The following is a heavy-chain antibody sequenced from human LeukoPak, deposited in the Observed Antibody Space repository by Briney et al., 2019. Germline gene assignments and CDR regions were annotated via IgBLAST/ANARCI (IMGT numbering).Heavy chain of an antibody. V-gene: IGHV4-39*01. CDR2: IYYSGST. J-gene: IGHJ6*03. CDR3: ARVVDTAMANYYYYYYMDV. D-gene: IGHD5-18*01. Sequence: WIRQPPGKGLEWIGSIYYSGSTYYNPSLKSRVTISVDTSKNQFSLKLSSVTAADTAVYYCARVVDTAMANYYYYYYMDVWGKGTTVTISS.